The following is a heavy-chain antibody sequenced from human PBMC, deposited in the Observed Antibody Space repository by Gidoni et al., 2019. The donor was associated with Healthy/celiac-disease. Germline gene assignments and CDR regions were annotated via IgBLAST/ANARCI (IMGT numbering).Heavy chain of an antibody. CDR1: GGSISSYY. V-gene: IGHV4-59*01. Sequence: QVQLQESGPGLVKPSETLSLTCTVSGGSISSYYWSWIRQPPGKGLEWIGYIYYSGSTNHNPSLKSRVTISVDTSKNQFSLKLSSVTAADTAVYYCARSYSYGYTYYYGMDVWGQGTTVTVSS. J-gene: IGHJ6*02. CDR2: IYYSGST. CDR3: ARSYSYGYTYYYGMDV. D-gene: IGHD5-18*01.